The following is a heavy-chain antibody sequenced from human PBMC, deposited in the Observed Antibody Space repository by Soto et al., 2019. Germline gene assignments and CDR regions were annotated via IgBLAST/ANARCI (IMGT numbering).Heavy chain of an antibody. CDR3: ARIMQLVGNWFDP. CDR2: IFSNDEK. V-gene: IGHV2-26*01. J-gene: IGHJ5*02. D-gene: IGHD6-6*01. Sequence: CGPTLVNPRETPTLTCTFSGFSLSNARMGVSWIRQPPGKALEWLAHIFSNDEKSYSTSMKSRLTISKDTSKSQVVLTMTNMDPVDTATYYCARIMQLVGNWFDPWGQGTLVTVSS. CDR1: GFSLSNARMG.